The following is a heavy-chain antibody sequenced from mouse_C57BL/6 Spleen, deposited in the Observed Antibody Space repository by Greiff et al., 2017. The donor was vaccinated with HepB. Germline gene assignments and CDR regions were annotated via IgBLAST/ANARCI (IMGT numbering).Heavy chain of an antibody. CDR1: GYAFSSSW. CDR3: ASGDYVVMDY. CDR2: IYPGDGDT. V-gene: IGHV1-82*01. Sequence: QVQLQQSGPELVKPGASVKISCKASGYAFSSSWMNWVKQRPGKGLEWIGRIYPGDGDTNYNGKFKGKATLTADKSSSTAYMQLSSLTSEDSAVYFCASGDYVVMDYWGQGTSVTVSS. D-gene: IGHD2-4*01. J-gene: IGHJ4*01.